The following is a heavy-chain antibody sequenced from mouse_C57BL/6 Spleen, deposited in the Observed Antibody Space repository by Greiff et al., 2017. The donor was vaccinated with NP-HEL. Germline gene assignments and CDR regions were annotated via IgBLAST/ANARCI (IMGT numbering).Heavy chain of an antibody. J-gene: IGHJ2*01. Sequence: VQLQQSGAELVRPGASVKLSCKASGYTFTDYYINWVKQRPGQGLEWIARIYPGSGNTYYNEKFKGKATLTAEKSSSTAYMQLSSLTSEDSAVYFCARATTVVAKGYFDYWGQGTTLTVSS. D-gene: IGHD1-1*01. CDR2: IYPGSGNT. CDR1: GYTFTDYY. V-gene: IGHV1-76*01. CDR3: ARATTVVAKGYFDY.